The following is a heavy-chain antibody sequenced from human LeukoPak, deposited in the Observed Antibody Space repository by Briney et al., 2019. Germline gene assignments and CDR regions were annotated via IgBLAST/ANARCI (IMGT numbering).Heavy chain of an antibody. D-gene: IGHD2-2*01. CDR2: ISGNSGNT. CDR3: ARSGFTVVPIANYHDGMDV. Sequence: ASVKVSSKCSGYSFISYGIKWVRQAPGQGLEWMGWISGNSGNTKYADKFQGRVTITTDTSKETVYMELRSLRSGDTAVYYCARSGFTVVPIANYHDGMDVWGHGTTVTVSS. V-gene: IGHV1-18*01. CDR1: GYSFISYG. J-gene: IGHJ6*02.